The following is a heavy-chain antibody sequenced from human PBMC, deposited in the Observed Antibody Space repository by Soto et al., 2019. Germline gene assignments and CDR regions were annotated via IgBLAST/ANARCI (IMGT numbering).Heavy chain of an antibody. CDR3: ARSRVCSGGSCYYYYYYMDV. D-gene: IGHD2-15*01. CDR1: GGTFSSYT. V-gene: IGHV1-69*02. Sequence: QVQLVQSGAEVKKPGSSVKVSCKASGGTFSSYTISWVRQAPRQGLEWMGRIIPILGIANYAQKFQGRVTITADKSTSTAYMELSSLRSEDTAVYYCARSRVCSGGSCYYYYYYMDVWGKGTTVTVSS. J-gene: IGHJ6*03. CDR2: IIPILGIA.